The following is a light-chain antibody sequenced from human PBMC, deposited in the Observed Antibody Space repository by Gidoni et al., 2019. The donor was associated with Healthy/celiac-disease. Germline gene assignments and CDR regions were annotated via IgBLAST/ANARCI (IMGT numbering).Light chain of an antibody. CDR2: QDS. CDR1: KLGDKY. J-gene: IGLJ2*01. CDR3: QAWDSSTVV. Sequence: SYELTQPPSVSVSPVQTASITCSGDKLGDKYACWYQQKPGQSPVLVSYQDSKRPSGIPERFSGSNSGNTATLTISGTQAMDEADYYCQAWDSSTVVFGGGTKLTVL. V-gene: IGLV3-1*01.